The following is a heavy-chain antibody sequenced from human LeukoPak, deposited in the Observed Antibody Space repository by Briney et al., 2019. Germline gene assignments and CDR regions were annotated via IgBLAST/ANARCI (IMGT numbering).Heavy chain of an antibody. V-gene: IGHV3-23*01. Sequence: SGGSLRLSCQASGFTFYMYAMSWVRQAPGKGLEWVASMCGTAGCTFYPDPVKGRFTISRDNSKNVLYLRMNSLTAEDTAIYYCAKDRPNFHENSGHYYRRDGDSWGRGTLVTVSS. D-gene: IGHD3-22*01. CDR3: AKDRPNFHENSGHYYRRDGDS. CDR1: GFTFYMYA. J-gene: IGHJ5*01. CDR2: MCGTAGCT.